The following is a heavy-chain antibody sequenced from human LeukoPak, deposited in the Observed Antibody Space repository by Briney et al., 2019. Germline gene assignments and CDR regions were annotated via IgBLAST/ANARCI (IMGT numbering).Heavy chain of an antibody. J-gene: IGHJ4*02. CDR2: IHPGDSDT. CDR1: GYSFTNFW. CDR3: ARGPWSGYYTPFDY. Sequence: GESLKISCKGSGYSFTNFWIGWVRQMPGKGLEWMGIIHPGDSDTRYSPSFQGQVSISADKSISTAYLQWSSLKASDTAMYYCARGPWSGYYTPFDYWGQGTLVTVSS. D-gene: IGHD3-3*01. V-gene: IGHV5-51*01.